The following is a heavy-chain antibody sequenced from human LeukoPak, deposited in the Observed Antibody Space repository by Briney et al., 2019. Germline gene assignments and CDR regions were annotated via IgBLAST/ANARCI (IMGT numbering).Heavy chain of an antibody. CDR2: IIPILGIA. CDR3: ARDYYYDSSGYFENWFDP. CDR1: GGTFSSYT. D-gene: IGHD3-22*01. Sequence: SVKVSCKASGGTFSSYTISWVRQAPGQGLEWMGRIIPILGIANYAQKFQGRVTITADKSTSTAYMELSSLRSEDTAVYYCARDYYYDSSGYFENWFDPWGQGTLVTVYS. J-gene: IGHJ5*02. V-gene: IGHV1-69*04.